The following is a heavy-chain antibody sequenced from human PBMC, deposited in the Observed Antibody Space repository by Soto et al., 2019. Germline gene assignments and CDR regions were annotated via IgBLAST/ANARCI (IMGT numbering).Heavy chain of an antibody. CDR1: GFTFSNYS. CDR3: AVFYYDDPEYFQH. Sequence: EVQLVESGGGLVKPGESLRLSCAASGFTFSNYSMNWVRQAPGKGLEWVSSISSSSSYIYYADSLKGRFTISRDNAKNSLSLQMNSMRAEDTAVYYCAVFYYDDPEYFQHWGQGTLVTVSS. CDR2: ISSSSSYI. V-gene: IGHV3-21*01. D-gene: IGHD4-17*01. J-gene: IGHJ1*01.